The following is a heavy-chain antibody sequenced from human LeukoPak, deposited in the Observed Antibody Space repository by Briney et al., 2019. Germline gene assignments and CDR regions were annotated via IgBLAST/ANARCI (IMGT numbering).Heavy chain of an antibody. V-gene: IGHV1-18*01. CDR3: AGSLGYCTSNFCYLKY. J-gene: IGHJ4*02. D-gene: IGHD2-2*01. CDR1: GDTFTSYA. Sequence: GASVKVSCKASGDTFTSYAINWVRQAPGQGLEWMEWISAQHGQTEYAPNSQDRVTMTTDTYTNTAYMELRSLRSDDTAVYYCAGSLGYCTSNFCYLKYWGQGTLVTVSS. CDR2: ISAQHGQT.